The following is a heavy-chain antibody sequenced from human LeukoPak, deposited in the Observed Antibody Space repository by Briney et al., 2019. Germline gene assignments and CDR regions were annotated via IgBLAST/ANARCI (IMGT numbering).Heavy chain of an antibody. Sequence: PSETLSLTCTVSGGSISSYYWSWIRQPAGKGLEWIGRIYTSGSTDCNPSLKSRVTMSVDTSKNQYSLKLSSVTAADTAVYYCAGGFWSGYYTHYYYGMDVWGQGTTVTVSS. V-gene: IGHV4-4*07. D-gene: IGHD3-3*01. J-gene: IGHJ6*02. CDR1: GGSISSYY. CDR2: IYTSGST. CDR3: AGGFWSGYYTHYYYGMDV.